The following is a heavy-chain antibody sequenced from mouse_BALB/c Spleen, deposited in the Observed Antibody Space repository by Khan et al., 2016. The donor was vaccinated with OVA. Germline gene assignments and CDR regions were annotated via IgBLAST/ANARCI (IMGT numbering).Heavy chain of an antibody. CDR1: GYTFTNYG. V-gene: IGHV9-1*02. CDR3: ARGLNYYGSWFAY. J-gene: IGHJ3*01. CDR2: INTYNGEP. D-gene: IGHD1-1*01. Sequence: QIQLVQSGPELKKPGETVKISCKASGYTFTNYGMNWVKQAPGKALKWMGWINTYNGEPTYADDLKGRFAFSLETSASPAYLQINNLKNEDMATYFCARGLNYYGSWFAYWGQGTLVTVSA.